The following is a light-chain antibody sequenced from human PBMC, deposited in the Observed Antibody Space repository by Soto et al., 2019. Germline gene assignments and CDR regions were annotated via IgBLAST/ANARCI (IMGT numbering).Light chain of an antibody. CDR3: SAYTSSSTYV. V-gene: IGLV2-14*01. CDR1: GSDVGGYDY. J-gene: IGLJ1*01. Sequence: QAVPIQAVDGRGSTGQWITFSWNETGSDVGGYDYVSWYQHHPGKAPKVMIYEVTNRPSGVSNRFSGSKSGNTASLTISGLLAEDEADYYCSAYTSSSTYVFGTGTKVTVL. CDR2: EVT.